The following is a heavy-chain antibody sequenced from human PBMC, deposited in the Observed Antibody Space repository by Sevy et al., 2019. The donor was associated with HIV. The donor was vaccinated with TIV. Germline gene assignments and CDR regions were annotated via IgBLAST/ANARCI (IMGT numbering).Heavy chain of an antibody. CDR2: IYPDDSEI. CDR1: GYKFTSYW. V-gene: IGHV5-51*07. D-gene: IGHD3-22*01. Sequence: GESLKISCKGSGYKFTSYWIAWVHQMPGKGLEWMGIIYPDDSEIRYSPSLQGQVTISVDKSISTAYLQWTNLKASDTAMDFCARRGYDSSGYPQYYCDYWGQGTLVTVSS. J-gene: IGHJ4*02. CDR3: ARRGYDSSGYPQYYCDY.